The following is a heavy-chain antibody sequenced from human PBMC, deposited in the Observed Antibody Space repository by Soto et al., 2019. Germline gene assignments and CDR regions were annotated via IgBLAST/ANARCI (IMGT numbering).Heavy chain of an antibody. V-gene: IGHV3-23*01. J-gene: IGHJ4*02. CDR3: AKDRNYPRDQFHN. CDR1: GFTFNNYA. CDR2: ISANGQGI. D-gene: IGHD1-7*01. Sequence: GGSLRLSCAASGFTFNNYAMSWVRQAPGKGLEWVSAISANGQGIYYADSVKGRFVISRDSSKNTVFLHMDSLTAEDTAVYYCAKDRNYPRDQFHNWGQGTLVTVS.